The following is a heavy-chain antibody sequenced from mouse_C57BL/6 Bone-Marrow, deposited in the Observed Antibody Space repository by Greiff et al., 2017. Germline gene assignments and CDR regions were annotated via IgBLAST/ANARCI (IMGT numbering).Heavy chain of an antibody. CDR3: ARRWLLRTWFAY. J-gene: IGHJ3*01. CDR2: ISSGGSYT. Sequence: EVQRVESGGDLVKPGGSLKLSCAASGFTFSSYAMSWVRQTPDKRLEWVATISSGGSYTYYPDSVKGRFTISRDNAKNTLYLQMSSLKTQDTAMYYWARRWLLRTWFAYWGQGTVVTVS. CDR1: GFTFSSYA. V-gene: IGHV5-6*01. D-gene: IGHD2-3*01.